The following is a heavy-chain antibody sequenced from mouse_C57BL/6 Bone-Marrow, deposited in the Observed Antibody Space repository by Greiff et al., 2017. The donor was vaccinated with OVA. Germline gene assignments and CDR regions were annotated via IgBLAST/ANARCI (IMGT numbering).Heavy chain of an antibody. V-gene: IGHV1-80*01. Sequence: QVQLKESGAELVKPGASVKISCKASGYAFSSYWMNWVEQRPGKGLEWIGQIYPGDGDTNYNGKFKGKATLTADKSSSTAYMQLSSLTSEDSAVYFCARSLYGNYWFAYWGQGTLVTVSA. D-gene: IGHD2-1*01. J-gene: IGHJ3*01. CDR3: ARSLYGNYWFAY. CDR1: GYAFSSYW. CDR2: IYPGDGDT.